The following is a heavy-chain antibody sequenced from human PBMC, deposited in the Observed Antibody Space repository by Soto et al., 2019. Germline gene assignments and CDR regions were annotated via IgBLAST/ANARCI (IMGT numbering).Heavy chain of an antibody. J-gene: IGHJ4*02. Sequence: PSETLSLTCTVSGGSISSSSYYWGWIRQPPGKGLEWIGSIYYSGSTYYNPSLKSRVTISVDTSKNQFSLKLSSVTAADTAVYYCAGTVQDQLLFDWLLLIFDYWGQGTLVTVSS. D-gene: IGHD3-9*01. CDR3: AGTVQDQLLFDWLLLIFDY. V-gene: IGHV4-39*01. CDR1: GGSISSSSYY. CDR2: IYYSGST.